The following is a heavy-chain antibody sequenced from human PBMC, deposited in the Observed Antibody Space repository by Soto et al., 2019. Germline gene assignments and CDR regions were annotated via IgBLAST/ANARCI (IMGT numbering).Heavy chain of an antibody. Sequence: ASVKVSCKASSYLFTAYSMHWVRLAPGQGLEWMGVVNPSGGSTKYAQNFQGRVTMTRDTSTTTIYMELSSLGSDDTAIYYCAREENCSGGTCYSEYFHRWGQGTLVTVSS. CDR3: AREENCSGGTCYSEYFHR. CDR1: SYLFTAYS. D-gene: IGHD2-15*01. V-gene: IGHV1-46*01. J-gene: IGHJ1*01. CDR2: VNPSGGST.